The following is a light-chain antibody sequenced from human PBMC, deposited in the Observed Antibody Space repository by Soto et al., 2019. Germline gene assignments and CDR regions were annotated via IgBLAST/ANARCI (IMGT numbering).Light chain of an antibody. J-gene: IGLJ1*01. CDR2: DDN. Sequence: QSVLTQPPSVSAAPVQRVTISCSGSASNIGNNSVSWYQQLPGAAPKLLIYDDNNRPSGIPDRFSGSKSGTSATLGITGLQTGDEADYYCGTWDTSLPACVFGPGTKLTV. V-gene: IGLV1-51*01. CDR3: GTWDTSLPACV. CDR1: ASNIGNNS.